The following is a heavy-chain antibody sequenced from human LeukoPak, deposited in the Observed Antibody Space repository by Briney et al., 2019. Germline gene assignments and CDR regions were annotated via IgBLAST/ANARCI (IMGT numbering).Heavy chain of an antibody. J-gene: IGHJ4*02. Sequence: GGSLRLSCAASGFTVSNNYMSWVRQAPGKGLEWVSAISGSGGSTYYADSVKGRFTISRDKSKNTLYLQMNSLRAEDTAVYYCAKGLAVAGHFDYWGQGTLVTVSS. D-gene: IGHD6-19*01. CDR1: GFTVSNNY. V-gene: IGHV3-23*01. CDR2: ISGSGGST. CDR3: AKGLAVAGHFDY.